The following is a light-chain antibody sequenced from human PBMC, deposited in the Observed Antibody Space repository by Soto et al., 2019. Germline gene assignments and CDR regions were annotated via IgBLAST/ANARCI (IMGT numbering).Light chain of an antibody. CDR3: LQSTQLPLT. CDR2: EVS. V-gene: IGKV2D-29*01. CDR1: QSLLDTDGRTY. J-gene: IGKJ4*01. Sequence: DIVMTQPLLSLSVTPGQPASISCKSSQSLLDTDGRTYLYWYLQKSGQPPHLLIYEVSNRFSGVPDRFSGSGSGTDFTLEISRVEAEDVGTYYCLQSTQLPLTFGGGTKVDIK.